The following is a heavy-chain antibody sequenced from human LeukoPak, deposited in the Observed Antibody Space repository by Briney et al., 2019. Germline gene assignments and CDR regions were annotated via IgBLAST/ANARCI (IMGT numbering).Heavy chain of an antibody. CDR2: TYYRSKWYR. V-gene: IGHV6-1*01. CDR1: GDSVFGNRAA. CDR3: ARGFNEATPGAFDI. D-gene: IGHD5-12*01. J-gene: IGHJ3*02. Sequence: KPSQTLSLTCAISGDSVFGNRAAWNWLRQSPSRGLEWLGRTYYRSKWYRGYGVPVKSRIIIDPDTSKNQFSLQLNSVTPEDTAIYYCARGFNEATPGAFDIWAQGTMVTVSS.